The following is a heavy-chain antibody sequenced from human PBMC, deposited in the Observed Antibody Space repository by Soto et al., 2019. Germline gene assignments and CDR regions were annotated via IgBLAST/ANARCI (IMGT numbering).Heavy chain of an antibody. CDR1: GGTFSSYA. D-gene: IGHD6-6*01. J-gene: IGHJ3*02. CDR3: ARGTYSIAARGPAHAFDI. Sequence: ASVKVSCKASGGTFSSYAISWVRQAPGQGLEWMGGIIPIFGTANYAQKFQGRVTITADESTSTAYMELSSLRSEDTAVYYCARGTYSIAARGPAHAFDIWGQGTMVTVSS. CDR2: IIPIFGTA. V-gene: IGHV1-69*13.